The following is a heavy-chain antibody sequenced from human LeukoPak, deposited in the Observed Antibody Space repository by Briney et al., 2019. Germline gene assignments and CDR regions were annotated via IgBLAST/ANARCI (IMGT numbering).Heavy chain of an antibody. CDR2: ISYDGSNK. CDR1: GFTFSSYA. J-gene: IGHJ6*04. V-gene: IGHV3-30*04. CDR3: ARDIEYYGSGSYYKDYYYGMDV. Sequence: GRSLRLSCAASGFTFSSYAMHWVRQAPGKGLEWVAVISYDGSNKYYADSVKGRFTISGDNSKNTLYLQMNSLRAEDTAVYYCARDIEYYGSGSYYKDYYYGMDVWGKGTTVTVSS. D-gene: IGHD3-10*01.